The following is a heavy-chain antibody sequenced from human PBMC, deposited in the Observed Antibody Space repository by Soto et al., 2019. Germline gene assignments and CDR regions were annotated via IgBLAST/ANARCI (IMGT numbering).Heavy chain of an antibody. CDR3: AQLGLMTFSHKHYFNH. D-gene: IGHD3-16*01. CDR1: GFSFDNYA. Sequence: EVQLLESGGDLVQPGGSLRLSCVASGFSFDNYAMSWVRQAPGKGLEWVSAIKSDGSSTYYAASVKDRFIISRDNPKNTLYLQLNSLRAEDTAVYYCAQLGLMTFSHKHYFNHWGRGTLVTVSS. CDR2: IKSDGSST. J-gene: IGHJ4*02. V-gene: IGHV3-23*01.